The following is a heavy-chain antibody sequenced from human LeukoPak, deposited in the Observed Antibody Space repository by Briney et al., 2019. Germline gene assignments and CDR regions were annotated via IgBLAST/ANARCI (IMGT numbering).Heavy chain of an antibody. CDR1: GASISSYY. J-gene: IGHJ2*01. Sequence: SETLSLTCTVSGASISSYYWSWIRQPPGKGLEWIGEINHSGSTNYNPSLKSRVTISVDTSKNQFSLKLSSVTAADTAVYYCARSPRRIQLWLPNWYFDLWGRGTLVTVSS. D-gene: IGHD5-18*01. CDR3: ARSPRRIQLWLPNWYFDL. V-gene: IGHV4-34*01. CDR2: INHSGST.